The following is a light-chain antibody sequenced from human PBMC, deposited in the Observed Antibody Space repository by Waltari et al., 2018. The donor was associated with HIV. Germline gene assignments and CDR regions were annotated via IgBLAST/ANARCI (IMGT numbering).Light chain of an antibody. CDR2: GKN. J-gene: IGLJ1*01. Sequence: SSELTQDPAVSVALGQTVKITCQGDNLRTYYASWYQQKPGQAPVLVSYGKNRRPSEIPDRFSSSASRNTASLIITGAQAEDEVEYYCKTRDRSGNLYVFGTGTTVTVL. CDR3: KTRDRSGNLYV. CDR1: NLRTYY. V-gene: IGLV3-19*01.